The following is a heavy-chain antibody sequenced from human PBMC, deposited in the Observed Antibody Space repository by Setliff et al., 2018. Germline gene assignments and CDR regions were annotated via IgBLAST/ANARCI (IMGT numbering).Heavy chain of an antibody. CDR2: ISAY. D-gene: IGHD2-2*01. CDR3: ARGPLDFVVAPATAKFDF. V-gene: IGHV1-18*01. J-gene: IGHJ4*02. CDR1: GYTFSTYG. Sequence: GASVKVSCKASGYTFSTYGINWVRQAPGQGLGWMGWISAYAQKFQGRVTMTTDIPTNTAYMELRSLRSDDTAVYYCARGPLDFVVAPATAKFDFWGQGTRVTVS.